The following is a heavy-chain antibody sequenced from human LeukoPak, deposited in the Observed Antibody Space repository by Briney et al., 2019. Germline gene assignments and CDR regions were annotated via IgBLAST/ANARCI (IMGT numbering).Heavy chain of an antibody. CDR2: IYSPGTN. CDR1: AGSINSGDYY. Sequence: PSETLSLTCTVSAGSINSGDYYWRWIRQPAGTGLEWIGRIYSPGTNYNYNPSLKSRVTISIDTSKNQFSLKLTCVTAADTAVYYCARGIGTSYDSSRDAFDIWGQGTMVTVSS. V-gene: IGHV4-61*02. D-gene: IGHD3-22*01. J-gene: IGHJ3*02. CDR3: ARGIGTSYDSSRDAFDI.